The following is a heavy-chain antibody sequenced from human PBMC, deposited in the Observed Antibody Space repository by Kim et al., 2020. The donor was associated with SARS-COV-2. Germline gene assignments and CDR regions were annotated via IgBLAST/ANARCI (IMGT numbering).Heavy chain of an antibody. CDR3: ARATYYYDSSGYYEGIDY. V-gene: IGHV3-11*06. D-gene: IGHD3-22*01. Sequence: KGRFTISTANAKNSLYLQMNSLRAEDTAVYYCARATYYYDSSGYYEGIDYWGQGTLVTVSS. J-gene: IGHJ4*02.